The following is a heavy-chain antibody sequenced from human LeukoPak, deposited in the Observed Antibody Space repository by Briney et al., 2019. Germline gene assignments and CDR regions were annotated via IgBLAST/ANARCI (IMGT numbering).Heavy chain of an antibody. D-gene: IGHD3-10*01. V-gene: IGHV3-15*01. CDR1: GCTFTNAW. CDR2: IKRKTEGVTT. Sequence: PGGSLRLSCAASGCTFTNAWMTWIRQAPGTGLEWVGRIKRKTEGVTTDYAAPVNGRFTTLRDDSKNTLYLQMNSLKTDDTAVYYCTIDRGGYDPSGTRFDPWGQGTLVTVSS. CDR3: TIDRGGYDPSGTRFDP. J-gene: IGHJ5*02.